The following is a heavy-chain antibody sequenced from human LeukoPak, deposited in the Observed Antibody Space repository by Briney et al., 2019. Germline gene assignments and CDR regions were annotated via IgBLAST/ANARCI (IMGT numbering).Heavy chain of an antibody. Sequence: GGSLRLSCAASGFTFSSYEMNWVRQAPGKGLEWLSYISNSGGTIYYADSVKGRFTISRDNAKNSLYLQMNSLRAEDTAVYYCARDRTAYTYIDVWGKGSSVTVSS. CDR1: GFTFSSYE. CDR2: ISNSGGTI. J-gene: IGHJ6*03. CDR3: ARDRTAYTYIDV. V-gene: IGHV3-48*03. D-gene: IGHD2-21*01.